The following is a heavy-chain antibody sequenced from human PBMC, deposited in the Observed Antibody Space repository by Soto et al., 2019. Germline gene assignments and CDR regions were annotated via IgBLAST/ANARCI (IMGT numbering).Heavy chain of an antibody. Sequence: EVQLVESGGGLVNPGGSLRLSCAASGFTFNNAWMSWVRQAPGKGLEWVGRIKSNTDGGTADYAPPAHGRFTVSRDDSKNTVYLQMNSLKTEDTAVYYCATDLKAGTERGKFDYWGQGTLVTVSS. J-gene: IGHJ4*02. V-gene: IGHV3-15*01. CDR3: ATDLKAGTERGKFDY. CDR1: GFTFNNAW. CDR2: IKSNTDGGTA. D-gene: IGHD1-1*01.